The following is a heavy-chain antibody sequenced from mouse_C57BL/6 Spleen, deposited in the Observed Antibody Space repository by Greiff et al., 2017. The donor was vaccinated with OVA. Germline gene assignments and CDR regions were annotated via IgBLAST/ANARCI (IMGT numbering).Heavy chain of an antibody. CDR3: ARGGYYGSSYSYAMDY. J-gene: IGHJ4*01. CDR2: INYDGSST. CDR1: GFTFSDYY. D-gene: IGHD1-1*01. Sequence: EVMLVESEGGLVQPGSSMKLSCTASGFTFSDYYMAWVRQVPGKGLEWVANINYDGSSTYYLDSLKSRFIISRDNAKNILYLQMSSLKSEDTATYYCARGGYYGSSYSYAMDYWGQGTSVTVSS. V-gene: IGHV5-16*01.